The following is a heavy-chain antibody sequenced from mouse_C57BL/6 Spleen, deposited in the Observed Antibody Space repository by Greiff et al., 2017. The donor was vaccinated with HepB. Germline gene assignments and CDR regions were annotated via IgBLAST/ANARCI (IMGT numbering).Heavy chain of an antibody. CDR2: IDPEDGET. CDR1: GFNIKDYY. J-gene: IGHJ1*03. Sequence: EVKLVESGAELVKPGASVKLSCTASGFNIKDYYMHWVKQRTEQGLEWIGRIDPEDGETKYAPKFQGKATITADTSSNTAYLQLSSLTSEDTAVYYCARGPTMGRYFDVWGTGTTVTVSS. CDR3: ARGPTMGRYFDV. D-gene: IGHD2-10*01. V-gene: IGHV14-2*01.